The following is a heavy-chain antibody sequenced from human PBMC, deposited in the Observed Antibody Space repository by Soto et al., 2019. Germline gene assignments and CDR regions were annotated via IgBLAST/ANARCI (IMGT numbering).Heavy chain of an antibody. CDR2: IYYSGST. Sequence: QLQLQESGPGLVKPSETLSLTCTVSGGSISSSSYYWGWIRQPPGKGLEWIGNIYYSGSTYYNPSLQSRVTISVDTSKNQFSLKLSSVTAADTAVYYCARRASGSYSDYWGQGTLVTVSS. CDR3: ARRASGSYSDY. V-gene: IGHV4-39*01. J-gene: IGHJ4*02. CDR1: GGSISSSSYY. D-gene: IGHD3-10*01.